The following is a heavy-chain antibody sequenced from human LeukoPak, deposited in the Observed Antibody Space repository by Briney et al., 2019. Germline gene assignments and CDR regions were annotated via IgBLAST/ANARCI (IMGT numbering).Heavy chain of an antibody. J-gene: IGHJ4*02. CDR1: GFTFSNYN. CDR3: ATDPFDY. V-gene: IGHV3-21*01. CDR2: ITSSVYI. Sequence: GGSLRLSCAATGFTFSNYNMNWVRQSPGKGLEWVSSITSSVYIYYADSVKGRFTISRDNAKNSLFLQMDSLRAEDTAVYYCATDPFDYWGQGTLVTVSS.